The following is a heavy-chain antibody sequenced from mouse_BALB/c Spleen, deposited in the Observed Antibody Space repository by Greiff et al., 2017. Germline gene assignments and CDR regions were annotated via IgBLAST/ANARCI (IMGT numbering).Heavy chain of an antibody. CDR1: GFSLTSYG. D-gene: IGHD2-14*01. CDR2: IWSGGST. CDR3: DRNGVRRERGDYAMDY. J-gene: IGHJ4*01. Sequence: VKLLESGPGLVQPSQSLSITCTVSGFSLTSYGVHWVRQSPGKGLEWLGVIWSGGSTDYNAAFISRLSISKDNSKSKVFFKMNSLQANDTAIYYWDRNGVRRERGDYAMDYWGQGTSVTVSS. V-gene: IGHV2-2*02.